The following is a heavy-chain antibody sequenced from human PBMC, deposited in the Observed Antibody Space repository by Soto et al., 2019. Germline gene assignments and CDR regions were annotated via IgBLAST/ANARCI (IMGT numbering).Heavy chain of an antibody. CDR1: GASISSRTNY. D-gene: IGHD5-12*01. Sequence: HLQLQESGPGLVKASETLSLTCTVSGASISSRTNYWGWIRQPPGKGLEWIGSISYSGSTHYNPSLMSRATISVDTSKNQFSLKMNSVTAADTAVYFCARGRDGYNWDYWGQGTLVTVSS. CDR2: ISYSGST. V-gene: IGHV4-39*01. J-gene: IGHJ4*02. CDR3: ARGRDGYNWDY.